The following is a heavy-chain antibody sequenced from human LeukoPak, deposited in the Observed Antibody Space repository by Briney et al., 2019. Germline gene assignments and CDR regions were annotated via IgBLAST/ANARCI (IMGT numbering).Heavy chain of an antibody. D-gene: IGHD2-15*01. V-gene: IGHV4-59*01. CDR1: GGSISSYY. J-gene: IGHJ6*03. CDR2: IYYSGST. Sequence: SETLSLTCTVSGGSISSYYWSWIRQPPGKGLEWIGYIYYSGSTNYNPSLKSRVTISVDTSKNQFSLKLSSVTAADTAVYYCARVYCSGGSCYHTTIWYYYYYMDVWGKGTTFTVSS. CDR3: ARVYCSGGSCYHTTIWYYYYYMDV.